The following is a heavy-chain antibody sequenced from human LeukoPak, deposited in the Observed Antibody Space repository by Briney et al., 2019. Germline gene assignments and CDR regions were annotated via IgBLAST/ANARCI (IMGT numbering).Heavy chain of an antibody. CDR2: IYYSGST. CDR1: GGSISSGGYY. CDR3: ARVGPYGDYVEY. V-gene: IGHV4-31*03. Sequence: PSETLSLTCTVSGGSISSGGYYWSWIRQHPGKGLEWIGYIYYSGSTYYNPSLKSRVAISVDTSKNQFSLKLSSVTAADTAVYYCARVGPYGDYVEYWGQGTLVTVSS. D-gene: IGHD4-17*01. J-gene: IGHJ4*02.